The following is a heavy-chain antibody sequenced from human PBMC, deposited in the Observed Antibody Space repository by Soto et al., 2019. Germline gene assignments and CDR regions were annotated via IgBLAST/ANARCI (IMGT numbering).Heavy chain of an antibody. J-gene: IGHJ4*02. CDR3: ASALQKWGLLELFDY. CDR1: GFTFSSYA. V-gene: IGHV3-30-3*01. Sequence: QVQLVESGGGVVQPGRSLRLSCAASGFTFSSYAMHWVRQAPGKGLEWVAVISYDGSNKYYADSVKGRFTISRDNSKNTLYLQMNSLRAEDTAVYYCASALQKWGLLELFDYWGQGTLVTVSS. CDR2: ISYDGSNK. D-gene: IGHD1-26*01.